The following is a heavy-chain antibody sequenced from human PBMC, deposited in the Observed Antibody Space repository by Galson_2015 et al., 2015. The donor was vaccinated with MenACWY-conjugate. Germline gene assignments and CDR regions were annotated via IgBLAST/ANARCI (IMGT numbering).Heavy chain of an antibody. J-gene: IGHJ6*03. D-gene: IGHD5-24*01. V-gene: IGHV3-53*01. CDR1: GLTVSSNY. CDR3: ARVEMNYYYMDV. CDR2: IYRGANT. Sequence: SLRLSCAASGLTVSSNYMSWVRQAPGKGLEWVSIIYRGANTHYADSVKGRFTISRDTSKNTLYLQTNSLRAEDTAMYYCARVEMNYYYMDVWGEGTTVTVSS.